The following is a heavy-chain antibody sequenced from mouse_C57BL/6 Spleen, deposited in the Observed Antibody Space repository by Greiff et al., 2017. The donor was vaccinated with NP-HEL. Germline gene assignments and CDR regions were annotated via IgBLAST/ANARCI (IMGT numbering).Heavy chain of an antibody. Sequence: EVKLQESGGGLVQPGGSLSLSCAASGFTFTDYYMSWVRQPPGKALEWLGFIRNKANGYTTEYSASVKGRFTISRDNSQSILYLQMNALRAEDSATYYCARYYGSSLYYFDYWGQGTTLTVSS. D-gene: IGHD1-1*01. CDR3: ARYYGSSLYYFDY. CDR2: IRNKANGYTT. V-gene: IGHV7-3*01. J-gene: IGHJ2*01. CDR1: GFTFTDYY.